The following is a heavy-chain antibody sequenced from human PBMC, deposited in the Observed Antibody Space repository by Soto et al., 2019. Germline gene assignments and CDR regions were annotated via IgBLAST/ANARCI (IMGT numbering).Heavy chain of an antibody. D-gene: IGHD6-19*01. CDR2: ISGSGGST. J-gene: IGHJ4*02. Sequence: AGGSLRLSCAASGFTFSSYAMSWVRQAPGKGLEWVSAISGSGGSTYYADSVKGRFTISRDNSKNTLYLQMNSLRAEDTAVYYCAKPNSIAVAGKTGLPKAPIYWGQGTLVTVSS. CDR3: AKPNSIAVAGKTGLPKAPIY. V-gene: IGHV3-23*01. CDR1: GFTFSSYA.